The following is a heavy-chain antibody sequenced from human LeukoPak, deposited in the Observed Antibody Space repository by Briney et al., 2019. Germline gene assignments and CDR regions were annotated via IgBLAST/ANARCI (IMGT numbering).Heavy chain of an antibody. J-gene: IGHJ6*03. CDR3: ARRGYCSGGSCYSGYYYMDV. Sequence: GGSLRLSCAASGFTFSSSAMSWVRQAPGKGLEWVSTISGSDSSTHYADSVKGRFTISRDNAKNSLFLQMNSLRAEDTAVYYCARRGYCSGGSCYSGYYYMDVWGKGTTVTVSS. V-gene: IGHV3-23*01. CDR2: ISGSDSST. CDR1: GFTFSSSA. D-gene: IGHD2-15*01.